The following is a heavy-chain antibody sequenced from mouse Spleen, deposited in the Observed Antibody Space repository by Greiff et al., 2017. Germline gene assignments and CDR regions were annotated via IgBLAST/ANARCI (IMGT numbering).Heavy chain of an antibody. D-gene: IGHD2-1*01. J-gene: IGHJ2*01. CDR1: GFTFSSFG. CDR2: ISSGSSTI. Sequence: EVMLVESGGGLVQPGGSRKLSCAASGFTFSSFGMHWVRQAPEKGLEWVAYISSGSSTIYYADTVKGRFTISRDNPKNTLFLQMTSLRSEDTAMYYCARSFGNYGDYWGQGTTLTVSS. CDR3: ARSFGNYGDY. V-gene: IGHV5-17*02.